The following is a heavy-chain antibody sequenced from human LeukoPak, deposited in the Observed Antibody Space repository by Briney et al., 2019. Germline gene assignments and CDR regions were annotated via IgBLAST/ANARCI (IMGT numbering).Heavy chain of an antibody. CDR3: AKGLAYDFWSGSFDY. J-gene: IGHJ4*02. V-gene: IGHV3-9*01. CDR2: ISWNSGSI. CDR1: GFTYDDYA. D-gene: IGHD3-3*01. Sequence: GRSLRFSCAASGFTYDDYAMHWVRQVPGKGLDWVSGISWNSGSIAYADSVKGRFTISRDNAKNSLYLQMNSLRVDDTALYFCAKGLAYDFWSGSFDYWGQGILVTVSS.